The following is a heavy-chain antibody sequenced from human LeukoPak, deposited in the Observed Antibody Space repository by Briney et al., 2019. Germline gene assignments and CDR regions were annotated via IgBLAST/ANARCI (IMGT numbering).Heavy chain of an antibody. J-gene: IGHJ4*02. V-gene: IGHV3-9*01. CDR2: ISWNSGSI. D-gene: IGHD3-22*01. CDR3: ARDHEFYDRSPHYLGGAIDH. Sequence: GGSLRLSCAASGFTFDDYAMHWVRQAPGKGLEWVSGISWNSGSIGYADSVKGRFTISRDNDKDSLYLQMDSLRVEDTAIYYCARDHEFYDRSPHYLGGAIDHWGQGALVTVSS. CDR1: GFTFDDYA.